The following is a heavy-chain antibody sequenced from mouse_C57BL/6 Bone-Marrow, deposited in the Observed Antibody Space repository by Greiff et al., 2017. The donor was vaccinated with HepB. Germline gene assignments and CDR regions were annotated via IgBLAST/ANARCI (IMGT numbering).Heavy chain of an antibody. Sequence: VQLQQSGTVLARPGASVKMSCKTSGYTFTSYWMHWVKQRPGQGLEWIGAIYPGNSDTSYNQKFKGKAKLTAVTSASTAYMELSSLTNEDSAVYYCTIYGSPLYWYFDVWGTGTTVTVSS. CDR3: TIYGSPLYWYFDV. D-gene: IGHD1-1*01. CDR2: IYPGNSDT. V-gene: IGHV1-5*01. CDR1: GYTFTSYW. J-gene: IGHJ1*03.